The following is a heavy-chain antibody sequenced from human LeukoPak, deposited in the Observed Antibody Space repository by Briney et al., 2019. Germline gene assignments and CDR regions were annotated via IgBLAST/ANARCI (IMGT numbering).Heavy chain of an antibody. J-gene: IGHJ4*02. CDR3: ARDLGVVAVAGTYCFDY. CDR2: ISAYNGN. D-gene: IGHD6-19*01. CDR1: GYTFTSYG. Sequence: GASVKVSCKASGYTFTSYGISWVRQAPGQGLEWMGWISAYNGNTMTTDTSTSTAYMELRSLRSDDTAVYYCARDLGVVAVAGTYCFDYWGQGTLVTVSS. V-gene: IGHV1-18*01.